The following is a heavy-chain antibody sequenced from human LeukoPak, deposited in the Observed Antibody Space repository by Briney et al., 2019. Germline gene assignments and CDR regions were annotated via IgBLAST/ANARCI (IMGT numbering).Heavy chain of an antibody. CDR2: INHSGST. V-gene: IGHV4-34*01. D-gene: IGHD5-18*01. CDR1: GGSFSGYY. J-gene: IGHJ4*02. CDR3: ARGKRGARGYSYGYDY. Sequence: PSETLSLTCAVYGGSFSGYYWSWIRQPPGKGLEWIGEINHSGSTNYNPSLKSRVTISVDTSKNQFSLKLSSVTAADTAVYYCARGKRGARGYSYGYDYWGQGTLVTASS.